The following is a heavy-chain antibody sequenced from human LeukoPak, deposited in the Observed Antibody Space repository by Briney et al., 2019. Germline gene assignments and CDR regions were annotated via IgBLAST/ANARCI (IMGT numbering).Heavy chain of an antibody. CDR2: ILYDGSNK. D-gene: IGHD1-14*01. Sequence: GGSLRLSCAASGFTFSSYGMHWVRQAPGKGLEWVAVILYDGSNKYYADSVRGRFTISRDNSKNTLYLQMNSLRAEDTAVYYCAKDRRYEGVPFDPWGQGTLVTVSS. CDR3: AKDRRYEGVPFDP. J-gene: IGHJ5*02. V-gene: IGHV3-33*06. CDR1: GFTFSSYG.